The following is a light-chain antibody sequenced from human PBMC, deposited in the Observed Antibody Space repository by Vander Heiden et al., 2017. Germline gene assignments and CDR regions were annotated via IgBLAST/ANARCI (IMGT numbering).Light chain of an antibody. J-gene: IGLJ2*01. CDR3: QSADSSGTVV. CDR1: ALPKTY. V-gene: IGLV3-25*03. Sequence: SYELTQPPSVSVSPGPTARITSSGDALPKTYADWYQQKPVQAPVLVIYKDSERTSGIPERFSGSSSGTTVTLTISGVQAEDEADYYCQSADSSGTVVFGGGTKLTVL. CDR2: KDS.